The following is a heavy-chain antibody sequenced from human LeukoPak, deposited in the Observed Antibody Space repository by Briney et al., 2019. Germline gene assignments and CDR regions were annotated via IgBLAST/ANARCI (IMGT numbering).Heavy chain of an antibody. D-gene: IGHD3-10*01. CDR3: ANYYGSGSQYYFDY. V-gene: IGHV3-30*18. Sequence: QPGRSLRLSCAASGFTFSSYGMHWVRQAPGKGLEWVAVISYDGSNKYYADSVKGRFTISRDNSKNTLYLQMNSLRAEDTAVYYCANYYGSGSQYYFDYWGQGTLVTVSS. CDR2: ISYDGSNK. CDR1: GFTFSSYG. J-gene: IGHJ4*02.